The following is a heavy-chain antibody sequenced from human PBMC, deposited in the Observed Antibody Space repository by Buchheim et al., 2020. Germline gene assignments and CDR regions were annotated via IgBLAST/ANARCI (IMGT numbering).Heavy chain of an antibody. V-gene: IGHV4-4*02. CDR2: IHHSGST. Sequence: QVQLQESGPGLVKPSETLSLTCAVSGDSISSNYWWTWVPQPPGKGLEWIGEIHHSGSTYHNPSLKSRVAISLDKSKNEFSLKLTSVTAADTAIYYCASVLGGCSSTSCYLLHWGQGTL. D-gene: IGHD2-2*01. CDR1: GDSISSNYW. CDR3: ASVLGGCSSTSCYLLH. J-gene: IGHJ4*02.